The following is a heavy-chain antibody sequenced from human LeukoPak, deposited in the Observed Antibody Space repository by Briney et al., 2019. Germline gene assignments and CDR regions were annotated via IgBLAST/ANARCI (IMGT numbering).Heavy chain of an antibody. CDR3: AREGQGGYDYPDYYYYYMDV. CDR1: GGSISSYY. J-gene: IGHJ6*03. V-gene: IGHV4-4*07. Sequence: SETLSLTCTVSGGSISSYYWSWIRQPAGKGLEWIGRIYTSGSTNYNPSLKSRVTISVDTSKNQFSLKLSSVTAADTAVYYCAREGQGGYDYPDYYYYYMDVWGKGTTVTISS. D-gene: IGHD5-12*01. CDR2: IYTSGST.